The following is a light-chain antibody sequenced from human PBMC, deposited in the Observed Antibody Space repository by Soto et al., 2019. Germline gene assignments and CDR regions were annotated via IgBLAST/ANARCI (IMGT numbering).Light chain of an antibody. J-gene: IGLJ2*01. CDR1: SGSIASNY. V-gene: IGLV6-57*04. CDR3: QSYDISIV. Sequence: NFMLTQPHSVSESPGKTVTISCTRSSGSIASNYVQWYQQRPGSAPTTVIYEDNQRHSGVPDRFTGSIDSSSNSASLTISGLKTEDEADYYCQSYDISIVFGGGTKLTVL. CDR2: EDN.